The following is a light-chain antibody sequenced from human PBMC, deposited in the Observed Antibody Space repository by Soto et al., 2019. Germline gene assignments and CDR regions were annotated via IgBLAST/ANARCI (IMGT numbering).Light chain of an antibody. CDR1: QSINSNF. V-gene: IGKV3-20*01. CDR2: GAS. J-gene: IGKJ4*01. CDR3: QNYGSPPVT. Sequence: DIVLTQSPGTLSLSPGERATLFGSASQSINSNFLAWYQQKPGQAPRLLMYGASIRATGTPDRFSGSGSGTDFTLTISRLEPDDFAQYFCQNYGSPPVTFGGGTKVEIK.